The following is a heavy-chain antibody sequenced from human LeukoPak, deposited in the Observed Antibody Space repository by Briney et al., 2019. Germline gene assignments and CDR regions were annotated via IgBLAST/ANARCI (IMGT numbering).Heavy chain of an antibody. CDR2: INPSGGST. V-gene: IGHV1-46*01. D-gene: IGHD3-22*01. CDR3: ARVRSMIVVVSDY. CDR1: GYTFTSYY. J-gene: IGHJ4*02. Sequence: ASVKVSCKASGYTFTSYYMHWVRQAPGQGLEWMGIINPSGGSTSYAQKFQGRVTMTRNTSISTAYMELSSLRSEDTAVYYCARVRSMIVVVSDYWGQGTLVTVSS.